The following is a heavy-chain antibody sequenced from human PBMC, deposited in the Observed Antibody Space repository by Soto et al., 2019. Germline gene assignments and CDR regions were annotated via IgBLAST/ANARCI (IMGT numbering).Heavy chain of an antibody. D-gene: IGHD1-26*01. J-gene: IGHJ4*02. Sequence: SVKVSCKASGFTFINSAIQWVRQARGQRLEWMGWIVVGSGHISYAQKFQERLSITRDMSTSTAYMELSSLTVEDTAVYYCAAVQGGGATFHFWGPATLVTVSS. CDR2: IVVGSGHI. CDR1: GFTFINSA. V-gene: IGHV1-58*02. CDR3: AAVQGGGATFHF.